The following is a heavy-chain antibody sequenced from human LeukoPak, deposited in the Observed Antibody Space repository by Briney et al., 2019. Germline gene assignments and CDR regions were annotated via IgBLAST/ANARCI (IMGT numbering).Heavy chain of an antibody. D-gene: IGHD3-22*01. V-gene: IGHV3-48*03. J-gene: IGHJ4*02. Sequence: GGSLTLSCSAYGLTLSTYEMSWVRQAPGQGLEWVSYISSSGTDIYYADSVKGRFTISRSDAKNSLYLQMHSLRAEDTAVYYCARGLRYYDSSGNPEWGQGTLVTVSS. CDR1: GLTLSTYE. CDR3: ARGLRYYDSSGNPE. CDR2: ISSSGTDI.